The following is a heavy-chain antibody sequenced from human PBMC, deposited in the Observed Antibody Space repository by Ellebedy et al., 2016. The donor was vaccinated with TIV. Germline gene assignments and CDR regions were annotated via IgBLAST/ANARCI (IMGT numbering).Heavy chain of an antibody. CDR3: ARDRISGGKFYWYFDL. D-gene: IGHD4-23*01. V-gene: IGHV3-13*01. CDR2: IGTAGDT. CDR1: GFTFSSYD. Sequence: GESLKISCAASGFTFSSYDMHWVRQSTGKGLEWVSAIGTAGDTYYPGSVKGRFTISRDNAKNFLYLQMNSLRAGDTAVYYCARDRISGGKFYWYFDLWGRGTLVTVSS. J-gene: IGHJ2*01.